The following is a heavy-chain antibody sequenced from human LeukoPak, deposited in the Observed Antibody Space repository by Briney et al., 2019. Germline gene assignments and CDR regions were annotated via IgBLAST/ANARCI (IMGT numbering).Heavy chain of an antibody. CDR1: GYTFTSYG. Sequence: ASVKVSCKASGYTFTSYGISWVRQAPGQGLEWMGWISAYNGSTNYAQKLQGRVTMTTDTSTSTAYMELRSLRSDDTAVYYCARRMMVRGVTYYYYYGTDVWGQGTTVTVSS. V-gene: IGHV1-18*01. D-gene: IGHD3-10*01. CDR2: ISAYNGST. CDR3: ARRMMVRGVTYYYYYGTDV. J-gene: IGHJ6*02.